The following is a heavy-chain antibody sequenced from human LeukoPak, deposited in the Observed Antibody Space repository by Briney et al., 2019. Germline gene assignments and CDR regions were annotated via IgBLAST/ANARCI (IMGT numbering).Heavy chain of an antibody. CDR1: GGSVSSGTYY. V-gene: IGHV4-61*01. CDR2: MSYSGST. Sequence: AETLSLTCTVSGGSVSSGTYYWSWIRQPPGKGLEWIGFMSYSGSTNYSPSLKSRVTISLDTSKNQFSLRLSSVTAADTAVYYCARVRSYDSSGYYYYFDYWGQGTLVTVSS. CDR3: ARVRSYDSSGYYYYFDY. D-gene: IGHD3-22*01. J-gene: IGHJ4*02.